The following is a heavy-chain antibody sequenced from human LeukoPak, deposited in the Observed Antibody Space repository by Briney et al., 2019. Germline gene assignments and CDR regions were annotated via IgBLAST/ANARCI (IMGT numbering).Heavy chain of an antibody. Sequence: NHGASLQISCECSGSIFTSYWIGWGRPLPGKGLEWMGIIYPGDSDTRYSPSFQGQVTISADKSISTAYLQWSSLKASDTAMYYCARSCRDGYRDFDYWGQGTLATVSS. CDR3: ARSCRDGYRDFDY. D-gene: IGHD5-24*01. CDR1: GSIFTSYW. J-gene: IGHJ4*02. V-gene: IGHV5-51*01. CDR2: IYPGDSDT.